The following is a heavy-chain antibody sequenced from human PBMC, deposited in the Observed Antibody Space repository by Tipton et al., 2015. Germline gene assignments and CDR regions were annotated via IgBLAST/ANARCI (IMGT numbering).Heavy chain of an antibody. J-gene: IGHJ5*02. CDR3: ARRSTASGPPGRFDP. CDR1: SDSISKYY. CDR2: IQYSGST. V-gene: IGHV4-59*01. D-gene: IGHD5-12*01. Sequence: TLSLTCSVSSDSISKYYWSWIRQPPGKELEWIGYIQYSGSTNYNPSPKSRVTISVDTSKNQFSLKLSSVTAADTAVYYCARRSTASGPPGRFDPWGQGTLVTVSS.